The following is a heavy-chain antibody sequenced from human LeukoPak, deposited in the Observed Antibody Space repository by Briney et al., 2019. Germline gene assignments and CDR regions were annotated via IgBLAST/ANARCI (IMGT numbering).Heavy chain of an antibody. D-gene: IGHD1-26*01. V-gene: IGHV3-23*01. Sequence: GGSLRLSCAASGFTFSSYAMSWVRQAPGKGLEWVSAISGSGGSTYYADSVKGRFTISRDNSKNTLYLQMSSLRAEDTAVYYCAKVGGSSGSYDVDYWGQGTLVTVSS. CDR3: AKVGGSSGSYDVDY. CDR1: GFTFSSYA. CDR2: ISGSGGST. J-gene: IGHJ4*02.